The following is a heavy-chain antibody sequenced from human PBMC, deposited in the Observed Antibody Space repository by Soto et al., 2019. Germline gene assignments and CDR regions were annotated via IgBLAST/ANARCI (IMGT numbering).Heavy chain of an antibody. CDR3: ASRKTYSSSGYIYYYSGMDV. J-gene: IGHJ6*02. CDR1: GGSFSGYY. CDR2: INHSGST. D-gene: IGHD6-13*01. Sequence: PSETLSLTCAVYGGSFSGYYWSWIRQPPGKGLEWIGEINHSGSTNYNPSLKSRVTISVDTSKNQFSLNLSSVTAADRVVYYCASRKTYSSSGYIYYYSGMDVWGQGTTVTVSS. V-gene: IGHV4-34*01.